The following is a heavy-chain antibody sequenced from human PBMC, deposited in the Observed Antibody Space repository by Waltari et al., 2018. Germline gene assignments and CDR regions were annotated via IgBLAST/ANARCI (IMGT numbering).Heavy chain of an antibody. CDR1: GFTYSMYW. D-gene: IGHD4-17*01. CDR2: SNSDGSST. CDR3: ARGARRTTVTTGWWYFDL. V-gene: IGHV3-74*01. Sequence: EVQLVEFGGGLVKTGGSLRLSCAAAGFTYSMYWMQWVRQAPGKGLVWVSRSNSDGSSTSYADSVKGRFTISKDNAKNTVYLQMNSLRAEDTAIYYCARGARRTTVTTGWWYFDLWGRGTLVTVSS. J-gene: IGHJ2*01.